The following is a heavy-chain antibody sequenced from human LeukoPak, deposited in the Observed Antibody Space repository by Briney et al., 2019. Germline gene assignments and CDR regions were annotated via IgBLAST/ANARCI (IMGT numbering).Heavy chain of an antibody. Sequence: PGGALRLSCAPPGFTFSSDWTSGGSQAPGKGLEWVASIKQDGSEKSYVDSVKGRFTISRDNAKNSLYLQMNSLRVEDTAVYYCASPGSGYWGQGTLVTVSS. CDR2: IKQDGSEK. V-gene: IGHV3-7*05. D-gene: IGHD2-8*02. CDR3: ASPGSGY. CDR1: GFTFSSDW. J-gene: IGHJ4*02.